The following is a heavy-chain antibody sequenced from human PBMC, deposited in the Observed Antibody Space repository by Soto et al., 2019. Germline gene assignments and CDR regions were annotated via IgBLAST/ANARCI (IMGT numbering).Heavy chain of an antibody. CDR1: GFSLSTSGVG. V-gene: IGHV2-5*02. CDR3: AGSAGYYGAYSFDY. Sequence: GPTLVNPTQTLTLSCTFSGFSLSTSGVGVGWIRQPPGKALEWLALIYWDDDKRYSASLKSRLTITKDTSKNQVVLTMTKMDPVDTATYYWAGSAGYYGAYSFDYWGQGTRVTVSS. CDR2: IYWDDDK. J-gene: IGHJ4*02. D-gene: IGHD3-22*01.